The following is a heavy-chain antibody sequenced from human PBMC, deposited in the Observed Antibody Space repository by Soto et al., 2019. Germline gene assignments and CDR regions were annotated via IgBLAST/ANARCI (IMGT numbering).Heavy chain of an antibody. J-gene: IGHJ4*02. CDR2: IYYSGST. Sequence: QLQLQESGPGLVKPSETLSLTCTVSGGSISSNYYYWGWIRQPPGKGLEWIGSIYYSGSTYYNPSLKRLATXPXDXXKNQFSLQLSSVTAADTAVYYCARPSGSYLYYFDYWGQGTLVTVSS. V-gene: IGHV4-39*01. CDR3: ARPSGSYLYYFDY. D-gene: IGHD1-26*01. CDR1: GGSISSNYYY.